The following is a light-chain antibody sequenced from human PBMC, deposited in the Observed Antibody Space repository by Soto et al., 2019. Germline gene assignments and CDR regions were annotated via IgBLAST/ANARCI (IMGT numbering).Light chain of an antibody. V-gene: IGKV3-11*01. J-gene: IGKJ4*01. CDR2: DAY. CDR1: QSVGRY. Sequence: ETILTQSPATPSLSPGERATLSCRASQSVGRYLAWYQQKPGQAPRLLIYDAYNRASGIPARFSGSASGTDFTLTTSSLEPEEFAVYNCQQRSIWPVVGGGTKVDI. CDR3: QQRSIWPV.